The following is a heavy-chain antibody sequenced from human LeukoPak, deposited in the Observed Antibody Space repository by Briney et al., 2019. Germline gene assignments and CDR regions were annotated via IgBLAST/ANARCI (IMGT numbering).Heavy chain of an antibody. Sequence: GGSLRLSCAASGFTFSNAWMSWVRQAPGKGLEWVGRIKSKTDGGTTDYAAPVKGRFTISRDDSKNTLYLQMNSLKTEDTAAYYCTTVGDYGDLSVLIDYWGQGTLVTVSS. CDR1: GFTFSNAW. V-gene: IGHV3-15*01. J-gene: IGHJ4*02. D-gene: IGHD4-17*01. CDR3: TTVGDYGDLSVLIDY. CDR2: IKSKTDGGTT.